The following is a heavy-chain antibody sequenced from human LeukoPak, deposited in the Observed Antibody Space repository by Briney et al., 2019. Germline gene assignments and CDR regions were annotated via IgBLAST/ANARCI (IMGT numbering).Heavy chain of an antibody. V-gene: IGHV3-15*01. CDR1: GFTFTMFG. CDR2: IKSKTDGGTT. CDR3: TTDASSGWWPDY. D-gene: IGHD6-19*01. Sequence: GGSLRLSCAASGFTFTMFGMNWVRQAPGKGLEWVGRIKSKTDGGTTDYAAPVKGRFTISRDDSKNTLYLQMNSLKTEDTAVYYCTTDASSGWWPDYWGQGTLVTVSS. J-gene: IGHJ4*02.